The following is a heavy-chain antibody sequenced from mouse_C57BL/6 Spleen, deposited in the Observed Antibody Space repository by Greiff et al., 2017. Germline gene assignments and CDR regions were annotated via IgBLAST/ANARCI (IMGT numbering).Heavy chain of an antibody. CDR1: GFTFSSFG. CDR3: ARQTDEYYAMDY. CDR2: ISSGGSYT. Sequence: EVKLVESGGDLVKPGGSLKLSCAASGFTFSSFGMSWVRQTPDKRLEWVATISSGGSYTYYPDSVKGRFTISRDNAKNTLYLQMSSLKSEDTAMYYCARQTDEYYAMDYWGQGTSGTVSS. V-gene: IGHV5-6*01. J-gene: IGHJ4*01.